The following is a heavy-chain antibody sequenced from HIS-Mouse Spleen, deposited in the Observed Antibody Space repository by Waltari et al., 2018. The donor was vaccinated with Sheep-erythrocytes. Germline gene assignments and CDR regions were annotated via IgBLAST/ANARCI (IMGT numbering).Heavy chain of an antibody. V-gene: IGHV5-51*01. J-gene: IGHJ4*02. CDR2: NYPGDSAT. CDR3: ARHFGAYGGKVDY. CDR1: GYSFTSYW. Sequence: EVQLVQSGAEVKKPGESLKISCKGSGYSFTSYWIGWVRQMHGKGLEWLWSNYPGDSATRYSPSFQGQVTSSADKSISTAYLQWSSLKASDTAMYYCARHFGAYGGKVDYWGQGTLVTVSS. D-gene: IGHD4-17*01.